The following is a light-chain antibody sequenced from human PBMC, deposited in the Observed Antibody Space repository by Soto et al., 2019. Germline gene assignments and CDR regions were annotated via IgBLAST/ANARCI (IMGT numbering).Light chain of an antibody. Sequence: DIVMTQSPRSLSFTPGEPASISCRSIKSLLHSVGYIYLDWYLQRPGQSPELRNYLGSNRASGVPYTFSSSGSNTDFTLKISRVEADDVVVYYCMQGLQPPFTFGRGTKVGIK. CDR2: LGS. CDR1: KSLLHSVGYIY. CDR3: MQGLQPPFT. J-gene: IGKJ3*01. V-gene: IGKV2-28*01.